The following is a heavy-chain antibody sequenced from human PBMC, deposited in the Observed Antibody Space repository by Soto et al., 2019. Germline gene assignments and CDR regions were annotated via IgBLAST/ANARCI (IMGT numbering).Heavy chain of an antibody. J-gene: IGHJ5*02. CDR1: GFTFSKNA. CDR2: ISGSSSMI. V-gene: IGHV3-48*04. D-gene: IGHD3-3*01. CDR3: ANDFWSEYS. Sequence: EIQLLESGGDLVQPGGSLRLSCAASGFTFSKNAMSWVRQAPGKGLEWVSYISGSSSMIYYADSVKGRFTISRDNAKNSLFLQMNSLRAEDTAVYYCANDFWSEYSWGQGTLVTVSS.